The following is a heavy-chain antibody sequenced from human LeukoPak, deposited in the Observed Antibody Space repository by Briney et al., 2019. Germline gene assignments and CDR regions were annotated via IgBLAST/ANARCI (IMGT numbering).Heavy chain of an antibody. J-gene: IGHJ5*02. CDR3: ARVLRRGSGRLEGFNWFDP. CDR1: GYTFTSYY. D-gene: IGHD6-19*01. V-gene: IGHV1-46*01. Sequence: ASVKASCKASGYTFTSYYMHWARQAPGQGLEWMVIINPSGGSTSYAQKFQGRVTMTRDTSTSTVYMELSSLRSEDTAVYYCARVLRRGSGRLEGFNWFDPWGQGTLVTVSS. CDR2: INPSGGST.